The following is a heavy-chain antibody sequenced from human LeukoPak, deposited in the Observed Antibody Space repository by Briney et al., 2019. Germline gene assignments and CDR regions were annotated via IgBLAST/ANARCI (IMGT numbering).Heavy chain of an antibody. V-gene: IGHV3-7*01. Sequence: GGSLRLSCAASGFTFSRYWMSWVRQAPGKGLEWVANIKQDGSEKYYVDSVKGRFTISRDNAKNSLYLQMNSLRAEDTAVYYCARDGTYYYGSGSPYYYYYGMDVWGQGTTVTVSS. CDR3: ARDGTYYYGSGSPYYYYYGMDV. J-gene: IGHJ6*02. D-gene: IGHD3-10*01. CDR2: IKQDGSEK. CDR1: GFTFSRYW.